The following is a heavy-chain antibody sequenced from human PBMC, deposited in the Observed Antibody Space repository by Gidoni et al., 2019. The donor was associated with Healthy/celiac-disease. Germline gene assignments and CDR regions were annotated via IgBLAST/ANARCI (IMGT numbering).Heavy chain of an antibody. Sequence: QVQLLQSGAEVKNPGPSVKVSCTASGYTFNSYDINWVRQATGQGLEWMGWMNPNSGNTGYAQRFQGRVTMTRNTSISTAYMELSSLRSEDTAVYYCASGDGDYWGQGTLVTVSS. V-gene: IGHV1-8*01. D-gene: IGHD6-6*01. J-gene: IGHJ4*02. CDR3: ASGDGDY. CDR1: GYTFNSYD. CDR2: MNPNSGNT.